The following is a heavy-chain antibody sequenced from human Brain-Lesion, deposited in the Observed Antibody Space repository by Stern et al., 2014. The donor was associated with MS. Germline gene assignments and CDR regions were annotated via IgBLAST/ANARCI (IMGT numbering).Heavy chain of an antibody. CDR3: ARGARYSDSSGYYFYFDY. CDR2: IYYTGSA. D-gene: IGHD3-22*01. V-gene: IGHV4-31*03. Sequence: QVQLQESGPGLVKPSQTLPLTCTVSGGSINSGVYYWSWIRQYPGKGLEWIGYIYYTGSAYYDPSLKSRLSMSIDTSKNQFSLNLNSVTAADTAVYYCARGARYSDSSGYYFYFDYWGQGTLVTVSS. CDR1: GGSINSGVYY. J-gene: IGHJ4*02.